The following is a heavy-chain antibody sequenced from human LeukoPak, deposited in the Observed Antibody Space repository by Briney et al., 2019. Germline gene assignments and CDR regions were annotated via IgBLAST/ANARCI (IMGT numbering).Heavy chain of an antibody. CDR1: GGTFSSYA. J-gene: IGHJ6*02. V-gene: IGHV1-69*13. Sequence: SVTVSCKASGGTFSSYAISWVRPAPGQGLEWMGGIIPIFGTANYAQKFQGRVTITADESTSTAYMELSSLRSEDTAVYYCARDAPSDVVVPAALKYYYYGMDVWGQGTTVTVSS. CDR2: IIPIFGTA. D-gene: IGHD2-2*01. CDR3: ARDAPSDVVVPAALKYYYYGMDV.